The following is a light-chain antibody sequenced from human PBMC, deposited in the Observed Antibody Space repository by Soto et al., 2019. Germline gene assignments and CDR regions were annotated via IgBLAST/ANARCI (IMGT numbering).Light chain of an antibody. V-gene: IGKV1-12*01. Sequence: DIQMTQSPSSVSASVGDRVTITCRASQGFSSWLAWYQQKPGKAPKVLIYAASIFQSGVPSRFSGGGSGTDFTLTINNLQPEDSATYYCQQANSFPLTFGGGTKVEIK. CDR2: AAS. CDR1: QGFSSW. J-gene: IGKJ4*01. CDR3: QQANSFPLT.